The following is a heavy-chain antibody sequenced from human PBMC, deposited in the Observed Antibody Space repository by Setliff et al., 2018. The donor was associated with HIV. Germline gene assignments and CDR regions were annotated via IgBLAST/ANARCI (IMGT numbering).Heavy chain of an antibody. CDR2: IFSGGTT. Sequence: PGGSLRLSCAASGFTVSKNYMSWVRQAPGKGLEWVSVIFSGGTTNYADSVKGRFTISGDNSQNTLFLQMDNLRPEDTAVYFCASRGRAYFLDASGYFDSWGQGALVTVSS. CDR3: ASRGRAYFLDASGYFDS. CDR1: GFTVSKNY. J-gene: IGHJ4*02. V-gene: IGHV3-66*02. D-gene: IGHD3-22*01.